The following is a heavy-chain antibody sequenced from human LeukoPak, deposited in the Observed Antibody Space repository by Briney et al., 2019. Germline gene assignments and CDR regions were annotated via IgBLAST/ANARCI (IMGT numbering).Heavy chain of an antibody. CDR2: IYSGGST. V-gene: IGHV3-53*01. CDR1: GFTVSSNY. D-gene: IGHD3-10*01. Sequence: GGSLRLSCAASGFTVSSNYMSWVRQAPGKGLEWVSVIYSGGSTYYADSVKGRFTISRDNSKNTLYLQMNSLRAEDTAVYYCARVSSGSYYLYFDYWGQGTLVTVSS. J-gene: IGHJ4*02. CDR3: ARVSSGSYYLYFDY.